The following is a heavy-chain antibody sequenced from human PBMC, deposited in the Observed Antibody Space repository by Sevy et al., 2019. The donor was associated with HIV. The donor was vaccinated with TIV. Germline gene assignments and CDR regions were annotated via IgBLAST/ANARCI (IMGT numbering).Heavy chain of an antibody. D-gene: IGHD3-10*01. CDR3: ARRRGVDYYYYYVMDV. V-gene: IGHV1-8*01. Sequence: ASVKVSCKASGYTFTSYDINWVRQATGQGLEWMGWMNPNSGNTGYAQKFQGRVTMTRNTSISTAYMELSSLRSEDTAVYYCARRRGVDYYYYYVMDVWCQGTTVTVSS. CDR1: GYTFTSYD. CDR2: MNPNSGNT. J-gene: IGHJ6*02.